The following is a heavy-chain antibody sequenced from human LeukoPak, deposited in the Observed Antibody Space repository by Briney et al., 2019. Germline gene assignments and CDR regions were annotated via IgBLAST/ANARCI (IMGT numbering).Heavy chain of an antibody. CDR1: GFTISNYW. CDR2: IYSGGTT. J-gene: IGHJ4*02. V-gene: IGHV3-66*01. D-gene: IGHD3-22*01. CDR3: ARDRGGDSSGYPLH. Sequence: GGSLRLSCAASGFTISNYWMRWVRQAPGKGLEWVSIIYSGGTTYYGDSVKGRFTISRDNSKNTVYLQMNSLRAEDTAVYYCARDRGGDSSGYPLHWGQGTLVTVSS.